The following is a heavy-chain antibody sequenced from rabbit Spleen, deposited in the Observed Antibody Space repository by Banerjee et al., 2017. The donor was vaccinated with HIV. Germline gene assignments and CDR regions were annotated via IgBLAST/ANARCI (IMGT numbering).Heavy chain of an antibody. V-gene: IGHV1S47*01. J-gene: IGHJ4*01. CDR3: TRRYDANHYYGHFNL. CDR1: GSDFSSYG. D-gene: IGHD1-1*01. Sequence: EQLEESGGGLVKPEGSLTLTCKASGSDFSSYGVSWVRQAPGKGPEWIAYIDPIFGSTYYASWVNGRFTISRHNAQNKLYLQLNSLTAADTATYFCTRRYDANHYYGHFNLWGQGTLVTVS. CDR2: IDPIFGST.